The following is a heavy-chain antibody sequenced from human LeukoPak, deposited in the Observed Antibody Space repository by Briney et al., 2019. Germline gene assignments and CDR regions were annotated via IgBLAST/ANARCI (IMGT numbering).Heavy chain of an antibody. D-gene: IGHD4-17*01. V-gene: IGHV3-74*01. J-gene: IGHJ4*02. CDR1: GFTFSSYW. CDR2: INSDGSST. Sequence: GGSLRLSCAASGFTFSSYWMHWVRQAPGKGLVWVSRINSDGSSTNYADSVKGRFTISRDSAKNTLYLQMNSLRAEDTAVYYCARDHGDYYFDYWGQGTLVTVSS. CDR3: ARDHGDYYFDY.